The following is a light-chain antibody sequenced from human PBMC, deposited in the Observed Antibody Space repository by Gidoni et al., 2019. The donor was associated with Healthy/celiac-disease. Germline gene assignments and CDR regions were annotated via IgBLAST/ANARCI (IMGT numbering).Light chain of an antibody. CDR2: AAS. V-gene: IGKV1-39*01. CDR1: QSISSY. Sequence: DIQMTQSPSSLSASVGDRVTITCRASQSISSYLNWYQQKPGKAPKLLIYAASSLQSGVPSRFSGRESGTDFTLTISSLQPEDVATYYGQQSYSTPLCSFGQGTKLEIK. CDR3: QQSYSTPLCS. J-gene: IGKJ2*04.